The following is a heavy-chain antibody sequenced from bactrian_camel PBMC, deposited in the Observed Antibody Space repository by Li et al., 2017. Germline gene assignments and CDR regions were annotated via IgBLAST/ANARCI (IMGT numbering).Heavy chain of an antibody. V-gene: IGHV3S40*01. J-gene: IGHJ4*01. D-gene: IGHD7*01. CDR2: IAPASGTT. Sequence: VQLVESGGGSVQAGGSLRLSCAASGYIGKTWHIGWVRQAPGKMREGVAAIAPASGTTFYSDSVKGRFSISHVNAKNTVYLQMDNLKPEDTAMYYCAAGPTWLRWLGGPNYWGQGTQVTVS. CDR1: GYIGKTWH. CDR3: AAGPTWLRWLGGPNY.